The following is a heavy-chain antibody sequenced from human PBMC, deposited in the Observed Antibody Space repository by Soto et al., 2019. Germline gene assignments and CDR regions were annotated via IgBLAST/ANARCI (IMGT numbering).Heavy chain of an antibody. V-gene: IGHV3-30*18. J-gene: IGHJ4*02. CDR3: AKGPRWLQLPNPFDY. CDR1: GFTFSSYG. Sequence: GGSLRLSCAASGFTFSSYGMHWVRQAPGKGLEWVAVISYDGSNKYYADSVKGRFTISRDNSKNTLYLQMNSLRAEDTAVYYCAKGPRWLQLPNPFDYWGQGTLVTVSS. CDR2: ISYDGSNK. D-gene: IGHD5-12*01.